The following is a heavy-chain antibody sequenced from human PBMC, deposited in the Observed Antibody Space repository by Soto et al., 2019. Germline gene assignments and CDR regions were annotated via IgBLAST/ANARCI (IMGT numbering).Heavy chain of an antibody. CDR1: GYIFTSYW. D-gene: IGHD6-13*01. V-gene: IGHV5-51*01. Sequence: GESLKISCNGSGYIFTSYWIGWVRQMPGKGLEWMGIIYPGDSDTRYSPSFQGQVTISADKSISTAYLQWSSLKASDTAMYYCARRSSSWYLGRNWFDPWGQGTLVTVSS. CDR2: IYPGDSDT. CDR3: ARRSSSWYLGRNWFDP. J-gene: IGHJ5*02.